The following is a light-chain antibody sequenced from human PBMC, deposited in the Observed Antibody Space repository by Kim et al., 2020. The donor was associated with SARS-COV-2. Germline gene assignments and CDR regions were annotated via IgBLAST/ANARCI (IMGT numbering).Light chain of an antibody. Sequence: ASVRDRVTITCRASQTITTWLAWYQQKPGKAHKVLIYKTSTLDSGVPSRFSGSGSGTEFTLTISSLQPDDFATYYCQHYNRTSWTFGQGTKVDIK. CDR2: KTS. V-gene: IGKV1-5*03. CDR3: QHYNRTSWT. J-gene: IGKJ1*01. CDR1: QTITTW.